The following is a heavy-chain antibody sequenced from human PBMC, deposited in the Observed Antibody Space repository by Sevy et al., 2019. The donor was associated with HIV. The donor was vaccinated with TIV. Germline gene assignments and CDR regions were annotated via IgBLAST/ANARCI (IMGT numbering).Heavy chain of an antibody. CDR1: GFSFSSYG. J-gene: IGHJ1*01. CDR2: ISYDGSIE. D-gene: IGHD2-15*01. CDR3: AKDSSYCSGGSCNSEYFQH. V-gene: IGHV3-30*18. Sequence: GGSLRLSCAASGFSFSSYGMHWVRQAPGRGLEWVALISYDGSIEDYAESVKGRFTISRDNYKNTLYLQMNSLRAEDTDVYYCAKDSSYCSGGSCNSEYFQHWGQGTLVTVS.